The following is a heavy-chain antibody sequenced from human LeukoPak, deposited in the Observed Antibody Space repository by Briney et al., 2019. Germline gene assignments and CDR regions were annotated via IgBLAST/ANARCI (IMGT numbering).Heavy chain of an antibody. CDR3: ARGRLWSGYLTTKEPLDY. J-gene: IGHJ4*02. V-gene: IGHV3-48*02. Sequence: GGSLRLSCAASGFTFSSYSMNWVRQAPGKGLEWVSYISSSSSTIYYADSVKGRLTISRDNAKNSLYLQMNSLRDEDTAVYYCARGRLWSGYLTTKEPLDYWGQGTLVTVSS. D-gene: IGHD3-3*01. CDR1: GFTFSSYS. CDR2: ISSSSSTI.